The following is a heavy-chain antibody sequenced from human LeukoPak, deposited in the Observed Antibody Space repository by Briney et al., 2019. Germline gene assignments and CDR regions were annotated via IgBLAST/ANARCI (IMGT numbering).Heavy chain of an antibody. Sequence: SETRSLTCTVSGGSISSYYWGWIRQPPGKGLGWIGYIYYRGSTNYNPSLKSRVTISVDTSQNQFSLKLSSVPAADTAVYYCARDKVAVAGPGWFDPWGQGTLVTVSS. CDR1: GGSISSYY. CDR2: IYYRGST. D-gene: IGHD6-19*01. CDR3: ARDKVAVAGPGWFDP. J-gene: IGHJ5*02. V-gene: IGHV4-59*01.